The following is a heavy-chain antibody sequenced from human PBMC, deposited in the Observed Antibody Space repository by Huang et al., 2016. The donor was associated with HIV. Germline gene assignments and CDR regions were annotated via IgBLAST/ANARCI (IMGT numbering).Heavy chain of an antibody. Sequence: QVHLVQSGAEVKKPGASVKVSCKASGYTFTNYDINWVRQAPGRGLGGSGVMNPNTGNTGFAQSVQGRVTMTRKTSITTAYMELTSLTSEDTAVYYCARSAYGDLDYWGLGTLVIVSS. CDR3: ARSAYGDLDY. CDR2: MNPNTGNT. D-gene: IGHD4-17*01. V-gene: IGHV1-8*02. J-gene: IGHJ4*02. CDR1: GYTFTNYD.